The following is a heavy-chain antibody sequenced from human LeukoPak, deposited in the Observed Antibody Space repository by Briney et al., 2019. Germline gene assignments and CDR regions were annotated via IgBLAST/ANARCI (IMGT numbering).Heavy chain of an antibody. J-gene: IGHJ3*02. V-gene: IGHV3-33*01. Sequence: GGSLRLSCAASGFTFSSYGMHWVRQAPGKGLEWVAVIWYDGTNTYYADSVKGRFTISRGNSKNTLYLQMNSLRAEDTAVYYCARDFCSGGSCYPDAFDIWGQGTMVTVSS. CDR1: GFTFSSYG. CDR3: ARDFCSGGSCYPDAFDI. CDR2: IWYDGTNT. D-gene: IGHD2-15*01.